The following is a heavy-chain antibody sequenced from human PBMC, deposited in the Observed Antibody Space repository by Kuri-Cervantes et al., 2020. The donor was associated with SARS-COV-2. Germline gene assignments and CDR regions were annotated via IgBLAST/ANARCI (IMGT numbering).Heavy chain of an antibody. CDR2: IRSNSDYK. J-gene: IGHJ6*03. D-gene: IGHD3-16*01. CDR1: GFRFTDYS. V-gene: IGHV3-21*01. Sequence: GESLKISCAASGFRFTDYSMNWVRQAPGKGLKWVSSIRSNSDYKFYADSLKGRFTISRDNAKNSLSLEMTSLTTEDTAVYYCARDMTFDEYGDYFYYYMDVWGKGTTVTVSS. CDR3: ARDMTFDEYGDYFYYYMDV.